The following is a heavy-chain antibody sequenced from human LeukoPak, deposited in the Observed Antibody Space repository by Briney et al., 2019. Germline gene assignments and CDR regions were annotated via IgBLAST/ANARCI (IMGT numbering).Heavy chain of an antibody. CDR3: ARGGYRDHN. V-gene: IGHV1-8*02. J-gene: IGHJ4*02. D-gene: IGHD5-18*01. CDR2: MNPTSGNT. CDR1: GYTFTGYY. Sequence: ASVKVSCKASGYTFTGYYMHWVRQAPGQGLEWMGWMNPTSGNTGYAQKFQGRVTMTRDTSISTAYMELSSLRSEDTAIYYCARGGYRDHNWGQGTLVTVSS.